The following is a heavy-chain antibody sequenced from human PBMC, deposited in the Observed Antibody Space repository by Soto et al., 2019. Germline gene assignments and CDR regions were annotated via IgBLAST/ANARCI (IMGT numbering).Heavy chain of an antibody. CDR2: ISYDGSNK. V-gene: IGHV3-30*18. CDR3: AKDQGYCSGGSYYLLYYYYYMAV. CDR1: GFTFSSYG. J-gene: IGHJ6*03. D-gene: IGHD2-15*01. Sequence: GGSLRLSCAASGFTFSSYGMHWVRQAPGKGLEWVAVISYDGSNKYYADSVKGRFTISRDNSKNTLYLQMNSLRAEDTAVYYCAKDQGYCSGGSYYLLYYYYYMAVWGQGTTVTVSS.